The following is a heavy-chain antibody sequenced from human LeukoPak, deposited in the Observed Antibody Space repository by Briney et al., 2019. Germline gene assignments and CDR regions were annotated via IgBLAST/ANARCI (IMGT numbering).Heavy chain of an antibody. J-gene: IGHJ4*02. V-gene: IGHV3-30*02. CDR2: IRYDGSDN. CDR1: GFTFSIYG. Sequence: GGSLRLSCAASGFTFSIYGLHWVRQAPGKGLEWVAFIRYDGSDNYYADSVKGRFTISRDNSKNTLYLQMNSLRAEDTAVYYCAKDKGPTYYFDYWGQGTLVTVSS. CDR3: AKDKGPTYYFDY.